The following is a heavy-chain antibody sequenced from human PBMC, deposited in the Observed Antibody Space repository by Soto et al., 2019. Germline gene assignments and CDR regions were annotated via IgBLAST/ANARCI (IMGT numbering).Heavy chain of an antibody. CDR2: IDWDDDK. J-gene: IGHJ4*02. D-gene: IGHD5-18*01. Sequence: SGPKLLNPTQTLSQTFTFCGCSLSTSRMCVNWIRQPPGKALEWLARIDWDDDKHYSPSLKTRLTISKDTSKNQVVLSMTNMDPVDTGTYYCAHRLPFSYGAFDYRGPGALVTVS. CDR3: AHRLPFSYGAFDY. CDR1: GCSLSTSRMC. V-gene: IGHV2-70*12.